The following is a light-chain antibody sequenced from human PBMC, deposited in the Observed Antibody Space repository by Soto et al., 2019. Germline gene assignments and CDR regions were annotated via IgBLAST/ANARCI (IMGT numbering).Light chain of an antibody. CDR2: EVS. Sequence: SALTQPASVSGSPGQSITISYTRTSSDVGSYNLVSWYQQHPGKAPKLMIYEVSKRPSGVSNRFSGSKSGNTASLTISGLQAEDEADYYCCSYAGSSTSVFGGGTQLTVL. V-gene: IGLV2-23*02. J-gene: IGLJ2*01. CDR3: CSYAGSSTSV. CDR1: SSDVGSYNL.